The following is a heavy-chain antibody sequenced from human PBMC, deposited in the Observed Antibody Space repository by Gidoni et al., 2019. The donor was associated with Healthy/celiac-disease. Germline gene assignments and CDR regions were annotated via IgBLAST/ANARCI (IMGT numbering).Heavy chain of an antibody. CDR2: INHSGST. Sequence: QVQLQQWGAGLLKPSETLSLTCAVYGGSFSGYYWSWIRQPPGKGLEWIGEINHSGSTNYNPSLKSRVTISVDTSKNQFSLKLSSVTAADTAVYYCATSHPTTVTTSFHRTVPPDDYYYYGMDVWGQGTTVTVSS. CDR3: ATSHPTTVTTSFHRTVPPDDYYYYGMDV. V-gene: IGHV4-34*01. D-gene: IGHD4-17*01. J-gene: IGHJ6*02. CDR1: GGSFSGYY.